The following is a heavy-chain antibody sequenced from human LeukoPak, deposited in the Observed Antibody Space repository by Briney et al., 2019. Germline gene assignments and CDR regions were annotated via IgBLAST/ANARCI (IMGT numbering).Heavy chain of an antibody. CDR2: TYYRSTWYN. J-gene: IGHJ5*02. V-gene: IGHV6-1*01. CDR3: ARRLTQYDCFDA. Sequence: SQTLSLTCAISGDSVSSNSVTWNWIRQSPSRGLEWLGSTYYRSTWYNDYAVSVRGRITVNPDTSKNQFSLHLNSVTPEDTAVYYCARRLTQYDCFDAGGQGILVTV. D-gene: IGHD2-2*01. CDR1: GDSVSSNSVT.